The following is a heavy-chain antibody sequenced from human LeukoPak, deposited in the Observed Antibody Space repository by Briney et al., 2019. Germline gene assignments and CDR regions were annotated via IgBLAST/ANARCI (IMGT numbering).Heavy chain of an antibody. CDR3: ARADIVVVPDAFDI. D-gene: IGHD2-2*01. CDR1: GYTLTELS. Sequence: ASVKVSCKVSGYTLTELSMHWVRQAPGQGLEWMGGIIPIFGTANYAQKFQGRVTITTDESTSTAYMELSSLRSEDTAVYYCARADIVVVPDAFDIWGQGTMVTVSS. CDR2: IIPIFGTA. V-gene: IGHV1-69*05. J-gene: IGHJ3*02.